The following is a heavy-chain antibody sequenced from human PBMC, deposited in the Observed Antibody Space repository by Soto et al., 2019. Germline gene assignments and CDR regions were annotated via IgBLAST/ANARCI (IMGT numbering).Heavy chain of an antibody. V-gene: IGHV4-39*01. J-gene: IGHJ4*02. CDR2: IFYSGNT. Sequence: SETLSLTCTVSGDSIGNAAYYWGWIRQPPGKGLECIGIIFYSGNTYYSPSLKSRVTMSVDTSKNQFSLKLNSVSATDSSIYFCARVFRSGSYYFDSWGQGTLVT. D-gene: IGHD3-10*01. CDR3: ARVFRSGSYYFDS. CDR1: GDSIGNAAYY.